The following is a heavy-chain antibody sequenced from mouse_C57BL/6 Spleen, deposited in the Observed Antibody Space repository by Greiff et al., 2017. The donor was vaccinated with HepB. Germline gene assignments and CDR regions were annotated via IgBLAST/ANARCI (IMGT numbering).Heavy chain of an antibody. CDR1: GYTFTDYD. J-gene: IGHJ4*01. Sequence: VQLQQSGAELVRPGASVTLSCKASGYTFTDYDMHWVKQTPVHGLEWIGAIDPETGGTAYNQKFKGKAILTADKSSSTAYMELRSLTSEDSAVYYCTRWGSYDAMDYWGQGTSVTVSS. D-gene: IGHD1-1*02. V-gene: IGHV1-15*01. CDR3: TRWGSYDAMDY. CDR2: IDPETGGT.